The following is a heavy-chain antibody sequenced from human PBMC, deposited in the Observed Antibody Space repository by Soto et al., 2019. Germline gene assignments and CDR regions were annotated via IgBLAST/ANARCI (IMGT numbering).Heavy chain of an antibody. D-gene: IGHD2-15*01. J-gene: IGHJ4*02. CDR1: GFTFSNYG. V-gene: IGHV3-30*18. CDR2: ISYDGSNK. Sequence: QVQLVESGGDVVQPGRSLRLSCAASGFTFSNYGMNWVRQAPGKGLEWVAVISYDGSNKYYADSVRGRFTISRDNSKNTLYVPMDSLRTEDTAVYYCAKSPGQNCSGGSCHYHFDYWGQGTLVTVSS. CDR3: AKSPGQNCSGGSCHYHFDY.